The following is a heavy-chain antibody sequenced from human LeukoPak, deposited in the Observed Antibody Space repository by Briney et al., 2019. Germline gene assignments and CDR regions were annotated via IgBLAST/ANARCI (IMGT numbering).Heavy chain of an antibody. CDR2: INSNSGDT. V-gene: IGHV1-2*02. J-gene: IGHJ4*02. CDR3: ARESYCSTPSCSHDY. CDR1: GYTFTDYY. Sequence: GASVKVSCKASGYTFTDYYMHWVRQAPGQGLEWMGSINSNSGDTNYAQNFQGRVTMTRDTSISTAYLELSRLRSDDTAVYYCARESYCSTPSCSHDYWGQGTLVTVSS. D-gene: IGHD2-2*01.